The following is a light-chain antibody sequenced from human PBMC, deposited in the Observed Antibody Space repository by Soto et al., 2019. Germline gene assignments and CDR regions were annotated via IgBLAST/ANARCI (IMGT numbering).Light chain of an antibody. V-gene: IGLV2-8*01. J-gene: IGLJ2*01. CDR2: EVT. CDR1: SSDVGGYDY. Sequence: QSVLTQPPSASGSPGQSVTISCTGTSSDVGGYDYVSWYQQHPGKAPKLMIYEVTQRPSGVPDRFSGSKSGNTASLTVSGVPAEDEADYYCSSSAGSNVVFGGGTKLTVL. CDR3: SSSAGSNVV.